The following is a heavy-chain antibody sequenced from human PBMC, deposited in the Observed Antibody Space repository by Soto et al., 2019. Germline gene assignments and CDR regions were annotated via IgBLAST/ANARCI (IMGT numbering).Heavy chain of an antibody. CDR3: ATMNGYFEY. Sequence: VGSLKLSCADAELRISSYSMSWVRQTPGKGLEWVAAITATGDRTYYADSVTGRFTISRDNSKKTHYLQMTSLRAEDTAMYYCATMNGYFEYWGQGTSVTVS. D-gene: IGHD3-22*01. CDR2: ITATGDRT. CDR1: ELRISSYS. J-gene: IGHJ4*02. V-gene: IGHV3-23*01.